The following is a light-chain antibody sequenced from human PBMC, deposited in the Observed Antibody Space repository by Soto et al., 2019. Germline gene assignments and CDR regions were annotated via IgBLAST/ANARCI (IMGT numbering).Light chain of an antibody. CDR2: DTS. CDR3: QQYGSSRT. Sequence: EIELTQSPGTLSLSPGERATLSCRASQTAGNTYLAWYQQKPGQAPRLLIYDTSSRATGIPDRFSGSGSGTEFTLTIDRVEPEDFAVYYCQQYGSSRTFGQGTKVEVK. J-gene: IGKJ1*01. V-gene: IGKV3-20*01. CDR1: QTAGNTY.